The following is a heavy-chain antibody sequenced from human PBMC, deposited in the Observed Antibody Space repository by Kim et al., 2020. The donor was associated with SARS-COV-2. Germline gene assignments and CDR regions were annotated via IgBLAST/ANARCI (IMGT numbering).Heavy chain of an antibody. CDR3: AKDSEIIWFGELFYY. Sequence: GGSLRLSCAASGFTFSSYAMSWVRQAPGKGLEWVSAISGSGGSTYYADSVKGRFTISRDNSKNTLYLQMNSLRAEDTAVYYCAKDSEIIWFGELFYYWGQGTLVTVSS. CDR2: ISGSGGST. V-gene: IGHV3-23*01. CDR1: GFTFSSYA. D-gene: IGHD3-10*01. J-gene: IGHJ4*02.